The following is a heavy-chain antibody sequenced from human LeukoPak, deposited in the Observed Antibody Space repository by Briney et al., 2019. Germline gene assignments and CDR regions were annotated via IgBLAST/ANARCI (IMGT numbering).Heavy chain of an antibody. Sequence: PSETLSLTCTVSGASISSHYWTWIRQPPGKGLQWIGHIYYSGSTNYNPYLKSRVTISVDTSKHQFSLKLSSVAAADTAVYYCARVRYSSGWFDFDYWGQGTLVTVSS. D-gene: IGHD6-19*01. CDR2: IYYSGST. CDR1: GASISSHY. CDR3: ARVRYSSGWFDFDY. J-gene: IGHJ4*02. V-gene: IGHV4-59*11.